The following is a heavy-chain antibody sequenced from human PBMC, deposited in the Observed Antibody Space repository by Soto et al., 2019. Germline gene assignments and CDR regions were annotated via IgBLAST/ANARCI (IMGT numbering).Heavy chain of an antibody. J-gene: IGHJ4*02. CDR3: AKDVNRYYFDY. CDR2: ISGSGGST. Sequence: GGSLRLSCAASGFTFSSYAMSWVRQAPGNGLEWVSAISGSGGSTSYADSVKGRFTISRDNSKNTLYLQMNSLRAEDTAVYYCAKDVNRYYFDYWGQGTLVTVSS. CDR1: GFTFSSYA. V-gene: IGHV3-23*01.